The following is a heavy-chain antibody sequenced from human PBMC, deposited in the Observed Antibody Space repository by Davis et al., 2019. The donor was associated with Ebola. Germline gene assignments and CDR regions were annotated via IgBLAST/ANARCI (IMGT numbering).Heavy chain of an antibody. V-gene: IGHV3-30-3*01. CDR1: GSTSSSYA. J-gene: IGHJ6*02. Sequence: GGFLRPSVPPPGSTSSSYAIHWSRQPPGKGLERVAVLSYYGSNKYYADSVKGRFTISRDHSKNTLYLQMNSLRVEDTAVYYCAREHYVWGSFGGMDVWGQGTTVTVSS. CDR3: AREHYVWGSFGGMDV. CDR2: LSYYGSNK. D-gene: IGHD3-16*01.